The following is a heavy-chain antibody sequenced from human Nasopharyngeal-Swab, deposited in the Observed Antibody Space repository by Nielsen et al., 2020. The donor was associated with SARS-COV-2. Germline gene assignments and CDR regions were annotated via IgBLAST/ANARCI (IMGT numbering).Heavy chain of an antibody. V-gene: IGHV3-33*01. CDR1: GFTFSSYG. J-gene: IGHJ4*02. D-gene: IGHD4-17*01. CDR2: IWYDGSNK. Sequence: GESLKISCAASGFTFSSYGMHWVRQAPGKGLEWVAVIWYDGSNKYYADSVKGRFTISRDNSKNTLYLQMNGLRAEDTAVYYCAREVGDYATYFDYWGQGTLVTVSS. CDR3: AREVGDYATYFDY.